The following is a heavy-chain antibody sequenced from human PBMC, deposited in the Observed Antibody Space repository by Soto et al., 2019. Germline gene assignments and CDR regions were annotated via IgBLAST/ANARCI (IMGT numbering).Heavy chain of an antibody. CDR1: VGSINSGDYY. CDR2: IFHSGST. V-gene: IGHV4-30-4*01. CDR3: ARDRYYGSGTYYNFYSGMDV. J-gene: IGHJ6*02. Sequence: TLSLTCTVSVGSINSGDYYWTWVRQPPGKGLEWIGNIFHSGSTYYTPSLQSRVTISLDTSKNHFSLKLSSVTPADTAVYYCARDRYYGSGTYYNFYSGMDVWGQGTTVTVSS. D-gene: IGHD3-10*01.